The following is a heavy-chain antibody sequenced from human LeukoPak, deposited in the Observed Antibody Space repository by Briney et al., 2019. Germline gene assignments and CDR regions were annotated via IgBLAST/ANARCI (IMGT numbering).Heavy chain of an antibody. D-gene: IGHD2-15*01. CDR2: IYSGGST. Sequence: GGSLRLSCAASGFTFSSYAMSWVRQAPGEGLEWVSVIYSGGSTYYADSVKGRFTISRHNSKNTLYLQMNSLRAEDTAVYYCARSPLSYCSGGSCYDNWFDPWGQGTLVTVSS. CDR1: GFTFSSYA. V-gene: IGHV3-53*04. J-gene: IGHJ5*02. CDR3: ARSPLSYCSGGSCYDNWFDP.